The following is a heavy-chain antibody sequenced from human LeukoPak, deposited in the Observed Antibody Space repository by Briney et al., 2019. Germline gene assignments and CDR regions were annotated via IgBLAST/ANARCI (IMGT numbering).Heavy chain of an antibody. J-gene: IGHJ5*02. V-gene: IGHV1-8*01. CDR3: ARVRGDYDFWSGSNWFDP. CDR2: MNPNSGNT. CDR1: GYTFTSYD. D-gene: IGHD3-3*01. Sequence: GASVKVSCTASGYTFTSYDINWVRHAPGQGLEWMGWMNPNSGNTGYAQKFQGRVTMTRNTSISTAYMELSSLRSEDTAVYYCARVRGDYDFWSGSNWFDPWGQGTLVTVSS.